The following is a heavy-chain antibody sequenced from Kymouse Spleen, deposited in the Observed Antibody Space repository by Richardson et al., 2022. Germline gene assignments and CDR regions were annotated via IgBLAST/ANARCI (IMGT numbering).Heavy chain of an antibody. CDR3: ARDGTYYDILTGYSTFDY. J-gene: IGHJ4*02. Sequence: QVQLVESGGGVVQPGRSLRLSCAASGFTFSSYGMHWVRQAPGKGLEWVAVIWYDGSNKYYADSVKGRFTISRDNSKNTLYLQMNSLRAEDTAVYYCARDGTYYDILTGYSTFDYWGQGTLVTVSS. CDR2: IWYDGSNK. CDR1: GFTFSSYG. D-gene: IGHD3-9*01. V-gene: IGHV3-33*01.